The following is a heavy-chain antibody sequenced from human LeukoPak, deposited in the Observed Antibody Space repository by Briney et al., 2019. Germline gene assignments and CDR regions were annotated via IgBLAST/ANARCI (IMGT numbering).Heavy chain of an antibody. V-gene: IGHV4-59*01. Sequence: SETLSLTCTVSGGSIRSYYWSWIRQPPGKGLEWIGYIYYSGSTNYNPSLKSRVTISVDTSKNQFSLKLSSVTAADTAVYYCARVGNDSSGSPFDYWGQGTLVTVSS. CDR3: ARVGNDSSGSPFDY. D-gene: IGHD3-22*01. J-gene: IGHJ4*02. CDR2: IYYSGST. CDR1: GGSIRSYY.